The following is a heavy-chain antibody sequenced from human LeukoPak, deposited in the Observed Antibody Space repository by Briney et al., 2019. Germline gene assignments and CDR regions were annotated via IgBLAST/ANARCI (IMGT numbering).Heavy chain of an antibody. V-gene: IGHV3-48*03. CDR1: GFTFSSYE. J-gene: IGHJ3*02. CDR3: ARMTAADAFDI. Sequence: GGSLRLSCAASGFTFSSYEMNWVRQAPGKGLEWVSYISSSGSTIYYADSVKGRFTISRDNAKNSLYLQMNSLRAEDTAVYYCARMTAADAFDIWGQGTMVTVSS. CDR2: ISSSGSTI.